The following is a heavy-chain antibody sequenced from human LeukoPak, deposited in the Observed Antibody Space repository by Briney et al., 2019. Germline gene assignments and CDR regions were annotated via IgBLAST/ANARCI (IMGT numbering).Heavy chain of an antibody. CDR2: IYYSGST. D-gene: IGHD6-13*01. Sequence: PSETLSLTCTVSGGSISSYYWSWIRQPPGKGLEWIGYIYYSGSTNYNPSLKSRVTISVDTSKNQFSLKLSSVTAADTAVYYCARLGYFSSWYENHWYFDLWGRGTLVTVSS. CDR3: ARLGYFSSWYENHWYFDL. CDR1: GGSISSYY. V-gene: IGHV4-59*01. J-gene: IGHJ2*01.